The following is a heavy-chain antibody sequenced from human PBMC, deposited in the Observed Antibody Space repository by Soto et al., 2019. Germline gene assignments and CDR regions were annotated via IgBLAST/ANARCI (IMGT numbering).Heavy chain of an antibody. D-gene: IGHD6-13*01. CDR1: GFTFSSFA. CDR2: ISGRGGST. V-gene: IGHV3-23*01. J-gene: IGHJ4*02. Sequence: EMQLLVSGGGLLQPGGSLRLSCAASGFTFSSFAMSWVRQAPGNGLDWVSAISGRGGSTYFAESVKGRFTISGDNSKNTLYLQMCSRSAEDTAVYYCARGFSAGKGSPPDFGGQGSLVTVSS. CDR3: ARGFSAGKGSPPDF.